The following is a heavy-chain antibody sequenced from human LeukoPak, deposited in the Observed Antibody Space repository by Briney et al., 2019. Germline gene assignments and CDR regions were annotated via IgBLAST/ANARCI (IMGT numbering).Heavy chain of an antibody. CDR3: AKALGGYCTQCISMDV. Sequence: GGSLRLSCAASGFTFSSYAMSWVRQAPGKGLEWVSAISGSGGSTYYADSVKGRFTISRDNSKNTLYLQMNSLRAEDTAVYYCAKALGGYCTQCISMDVWGQGTTVTVSS. V-gene: IGHV3-23*01. CDR2: ISGSGGST. D-gene: IGHD2-8*01. CDR1: GFTFSSYA. J-gene: IGHJ6*02.